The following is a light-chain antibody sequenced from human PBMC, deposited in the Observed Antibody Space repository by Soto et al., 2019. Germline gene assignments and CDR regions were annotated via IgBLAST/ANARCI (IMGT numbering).Light chain of an antibody. J-gene: IGKJ3*01. V-gene: IGKV3-15*01. CDR1: QSVSGN. CDR2: AAS. Sequence: EIVMTQSPATLSVSPGERATLSCRASQSVSGNLAWYQQKPGPAPRLLIYAASTRATGIPARFSGSGSGTEFTLTISSLHSEDLAVYYCQQYNNWPPSTFGPGTKVDIK. CDR3: QQYNNWPPST.